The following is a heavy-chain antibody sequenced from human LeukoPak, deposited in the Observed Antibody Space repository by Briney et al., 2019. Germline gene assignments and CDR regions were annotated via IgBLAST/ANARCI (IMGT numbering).Heavy chain of an antibody. CDR3: ARGRPHGNDY. Sequence: GGSLRLSCAASGFTFSSYWMKWVRQAPGKGLVWVSRIASDGSSTTYADSVKGRFSISRDNAKNTLYLQMNSLRVEDTAVYYCARGRPHGNDYWGQGTLVTVSS. CDR1: GFTFSSYW. V-gene: IGHV3-74*01. J-gene: IGHJ4*02. D-gene: IGHD4-23*01. CDR2: IASDGSST.